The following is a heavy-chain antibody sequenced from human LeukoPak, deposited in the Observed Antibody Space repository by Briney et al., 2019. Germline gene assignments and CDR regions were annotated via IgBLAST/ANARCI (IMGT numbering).Heavy chain of an antibody. D-gene: IGHD4-17*01. Sequence: GGSLRLSCAAAGFTFNNYAMSWVRQAPGKGLKWVSGISSGGSTYYADSVKGRFTISRDNSKNTLFLQMNSLRAEDTAVYYCAKSPVTSGTYYYGMDVWGQGTTVTVSS. CDR2: ISSGGST. J-gene: IGHJ6*02. V-gene: IGHV3-23*01. CDR1: GFTFNNYA. CDR3: AKSPVTSGTYYYGMDV.